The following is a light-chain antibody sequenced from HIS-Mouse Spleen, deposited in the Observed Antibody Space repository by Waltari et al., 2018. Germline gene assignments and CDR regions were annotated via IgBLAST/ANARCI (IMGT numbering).Light chain of an antibody. CDR1: ALPKKY. Sequence: SYELTQPPSVSVSPGQTARLTCSGDALPKKYAYWYQQNSGQAPLLVISEDSKRPSGIPERFSGSSSGTMATLTISGAQVEDEADYYCYSTDSSGNHRVFGGGTKLTVL. J-gene: IGLJ2*01. CDR2: EDS. CDR3: YSTDSSGNHRV. V-gene: IGLV3-10*01.